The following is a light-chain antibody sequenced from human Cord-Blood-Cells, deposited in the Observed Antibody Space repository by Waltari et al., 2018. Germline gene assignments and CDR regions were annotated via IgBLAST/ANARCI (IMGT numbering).Light chain of an antibody. J-gene: IGLJ1*01. CDR1: SSDVGGYTH. CDR3: SSYTSSSTLVYV. V-gene: IGLV2-14*01. CDR2: EVS. Sequence: QSALTQPASVSGSPGQSITISCTGTSSDVGGYTHVSWSQQHPGKAPKLMIYEVSNRPSGVSNRFSGSKSGNTASLTISGLQAEDEADYYCSSYTSSSTLVYVFGTGTKVTVL.